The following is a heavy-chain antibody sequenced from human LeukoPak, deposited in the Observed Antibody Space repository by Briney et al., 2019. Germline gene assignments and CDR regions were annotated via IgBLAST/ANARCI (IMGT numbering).Heavy chain of an antibody. Sequence: PSETLSLTCTVSGGSISSGGYYWSWIRQHPGKGLEWIGYIYYSGSTYYNPSLKSRVTISVVTSKNQFSLKLSSVTAADTAVYYCARRGVRGVSPDYWGQGTLVTVSS. CDR3: ARRGVRGVSPDY. V-gene: IGHV4-31*03. CDR1: GGSISSGGYY. J-gene: IGHJ4*02. D-gene: IGHD3-10*01. CDR2: IYYSGST.